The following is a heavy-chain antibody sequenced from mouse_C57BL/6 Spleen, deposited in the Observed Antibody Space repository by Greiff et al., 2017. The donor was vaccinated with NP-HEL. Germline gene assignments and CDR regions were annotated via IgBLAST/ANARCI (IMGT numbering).Heavy chain of an antibody. CDR2: IYPGSGNT. Sequence: QVQLQQSGAELARPGASVKLSCKASGYTFTDYYINWVKQRPGQGLEWIARIYPGSGNTYYNEKFKGKATLTAEKSSSTAYMQLSSLTSEDSAVYFCARSSRGFAYWGQGTLVTVSA. V-gene: IGHV1-76*01. CDR1: GYTFTDYY. CDR3: ARSSRGFAY. J-gene: IGHJ3*01.